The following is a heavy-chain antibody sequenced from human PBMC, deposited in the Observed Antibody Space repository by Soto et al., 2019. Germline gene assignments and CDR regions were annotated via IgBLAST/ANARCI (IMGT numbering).Heavy chain of an antibody. Sequence: GASVKVSCKASGGTFSSYAISWLRQAPGQGLEWMGGIIPIFGTANYAQKFQGRVTITADKSTSTAYMELSSLRSEDTAVYYCAIYCSSTSCYRLGMDVWGQGTTVTVS. CDR2: IIPIFGTA. CDR3: AIYCSSTSCYRLGMDV. V-gene: IGHV1-69*06. J-gene: IGHJ6*02. D-gene: IGHD2-2*01. CDR1: GGTFSSYA.